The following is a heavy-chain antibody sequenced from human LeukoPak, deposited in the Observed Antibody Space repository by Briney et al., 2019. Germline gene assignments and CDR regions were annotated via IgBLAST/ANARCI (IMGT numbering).Heavy chain of an antibody. Sequence: GGSLRLSCAASGFTFSNYAMRWVRQAPGKGLEWVAFTRLDGSKKYHADSVKGRFTISRDNTKNTLYLQMNSLRPEDTAMYYCAILGTEIPLAGLGYWGQGTLVTVSS. D-gene: IGHD3-16*01. J-gene: IGHJ4*02. CDR3: AILGTEIPLAGLGY. CDR1: GFTFSNYA. CDR2: TRLDGSKK. V-gene: IGHV3-30*02.